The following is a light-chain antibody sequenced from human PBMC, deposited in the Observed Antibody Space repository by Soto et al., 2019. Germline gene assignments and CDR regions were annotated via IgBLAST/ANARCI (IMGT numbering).Light chain of an antibody. J-gene: IGKJ1*01. Sequence: DIQMTQSPSTLSASVGDRVTITCRASQSISSWLAWYQQKPGKAPKLLIYDASSLESGVPSRFSGSGSGTEFTLTISSLQPDDFATYCCQQYNSYSAWTCGQGTKVEIK. CDR3: QQYNSYSAWT. CDR2: DAS. CDR1: QSISSW. V-gene: IGKV1-5*01.